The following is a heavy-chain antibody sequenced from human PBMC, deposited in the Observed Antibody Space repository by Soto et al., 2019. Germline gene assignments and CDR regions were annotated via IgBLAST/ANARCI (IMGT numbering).Heavy chain of an antibody. CDR3: GRDFRHGILTGYYGNDYYGMDV. V-gene: IGHV4-34*01. CDR1: GGSISGYY. D-gene: IGHD3-9*01. J-gene: IGHJ6*02. Sequence: SETLSLTCAVYGGSISGYYWSWIRQPPGKGLEWIGEINHSGSTNYNPSLRSRVTISVDTSKNQFSLKLSSVTAADTAVYYCGRDFRHGILTGYYGNDYYGMDVWGQGTTVTVSS. CDR2: INHSGST.